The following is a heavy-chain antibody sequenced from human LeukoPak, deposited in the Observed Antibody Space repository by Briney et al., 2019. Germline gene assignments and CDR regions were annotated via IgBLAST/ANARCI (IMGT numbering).Heavy chain of an antibody. V-gene: IGHV3-66*02. D-gene: IGHD1-1*01. CDR1: GFTFSDYY. Sequence: GGSLRLSCAASGFTFSDYYMSWVRQAPGKGLEWVSVIYSGGSTYYADSVKGRFTISRDNSKNTLYLQMNSLRAEDTAVYYCARTTQYYYYMDVWGKGTTVTVSS. J-gene: IGHJ6*03. CDR2: IYSGGST. CDR3: ARTTQYYYYMDV.